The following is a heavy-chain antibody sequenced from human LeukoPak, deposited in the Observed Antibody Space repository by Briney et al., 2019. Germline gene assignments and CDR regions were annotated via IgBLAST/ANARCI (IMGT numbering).Heavy chain of an antibody. Sequence: GSLRLSCAASEFTFSGYSMNWVRQAPGKGLEWGSSISTSGSYIYYADSVKGRFTISRDNAKNSLYLQMNSLRAEDTAVYYCARSLCSSTSCKPYYFDSWGQGTLVTVSS. J-gene: IGHJ4*02. D-gene: IGHD2-2*01. V-gene: IGHV3-21*01. CDR1: EFTFSGYS. CDR3: ARSLCSSTSCKPYYFDS. CDR2: ISTSGSYI.